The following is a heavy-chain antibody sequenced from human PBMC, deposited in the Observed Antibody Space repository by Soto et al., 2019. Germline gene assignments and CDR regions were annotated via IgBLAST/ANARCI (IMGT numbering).Heavy chain of an antibody. V-gene: IGHV4-4*07. D-gene: IGHD3-22*01. CDR1: GGSISGDY. J-gene: IGHJ3*02. CDR3: ARYRSSGYDAFDI. Sequence: SETLSLTCTVSGGSISGDYWSWIRQPAGKGLEWIGRIYTSGSTNYNPSLKSRITMSVDTSKNQFSLKLSSVTAADTAVYYCARYRSSGYDAFDIWGQGTMVTVSS. CDR2: IYTSGST.